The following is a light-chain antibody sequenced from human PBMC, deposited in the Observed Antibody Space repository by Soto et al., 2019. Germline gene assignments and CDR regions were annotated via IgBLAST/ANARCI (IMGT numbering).Light chain of an antibody. Sequence: IVLTQSPGTLSLSPWDRTTLSCRASQSFNSNYLAWYQQKPGQAPRLLIYGTSSRATGIPDRFSGSGSGTEFTLTISSLQSEDFAVYYCQQYGSSPPGTFGQGTKVDIK. CDR1: QSFNSNY. CDR3: QQYGSSPPGT. V-gene: IGKV3-20*01. J-gene: IGKJ1*01. CDR2: GTS.